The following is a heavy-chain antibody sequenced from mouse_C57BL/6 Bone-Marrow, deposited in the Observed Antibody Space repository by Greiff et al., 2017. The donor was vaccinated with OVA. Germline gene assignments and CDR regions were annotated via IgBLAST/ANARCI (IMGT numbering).Heavy chain of an antibody. CDR2: IYPGNSDT. D-gene: IGHD1-1*01. CDR1: GYTFTSYW. Sequence: EVQLQQSGTVLARPGASVKMSCKTSGYTFTSYWMHWVKQRHGQGLEWIGAIYPGNSDTSYNQKFKGKAKLTAVTSASTAYMELSSLTNEDSAVYYCTRPYYYGSSYRWYFDVWGTGTTVTVSS. V-gene: IGHV1-5*01. J-gene: IGHJ1*03. CDR3: TRPYYYGSSYRWYFDV.